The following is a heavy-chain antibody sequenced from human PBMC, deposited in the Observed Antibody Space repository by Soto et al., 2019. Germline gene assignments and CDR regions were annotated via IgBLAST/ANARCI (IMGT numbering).Heavy chain of an antibody. V-gene: IGHV1-18*01. CDR3: ARGGPGAPFDY. Sequence: QVQLVQSGAEVKKPGASVKVSCKASGYTFSSYGISWVRQAPGQGLEWMGWISANNGNTNYAQKVQGRVTMTTDTSTSTAHMELRSLRSDDTAMYYCARGGPGAPFDYWGQGTPVTVSS. CDR2: ISANNGNT. D-gene: IGHD1-26*01. CDR1: GYTFSSYG. J-gene: IGHJ4*02.